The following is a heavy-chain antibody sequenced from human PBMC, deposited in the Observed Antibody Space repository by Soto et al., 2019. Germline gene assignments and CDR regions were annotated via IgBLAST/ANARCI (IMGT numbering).Heavy chain of an antibody. V-gene: IGHV4-30-4*01. CDR1: GGSISSGDCY. J-gene: IGHJ4*02. D-gene: IGHD3-16*01. Sequence: LCGGSISSGDCYWSWIRQPPGKGLEWIGYIYYSGSTYYNPSLKSRVTISVDTSKNQFSLKLSSVTAADTAVYYCARDVRLGETWGWGQGTLVTVSS. CDR2: IYYSGST. CDR3: ARDVRLGETWG.